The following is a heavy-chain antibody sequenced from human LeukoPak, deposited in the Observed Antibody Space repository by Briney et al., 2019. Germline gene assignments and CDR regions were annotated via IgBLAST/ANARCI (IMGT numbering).Heavy chain of an antibody. CDR2: IYYSGRN. CDR1: GGSISSSSNY. Sequence: SETLSLTCTVSGGSISSSSNYWGWHRQPPGKGLEWVGSIYYSGRNYYNPSLKCRFTISVDTSKNQFSLKLSSVTAADTAVYYCARQYDSSGYYYFDYWGQGTLVTVSS. D-gene: IGHD3-22*01. V-gene: IGHV4-39*01. J-gene: IGHJ4*02. CDR3: ARQYDSSGYYYFDY.